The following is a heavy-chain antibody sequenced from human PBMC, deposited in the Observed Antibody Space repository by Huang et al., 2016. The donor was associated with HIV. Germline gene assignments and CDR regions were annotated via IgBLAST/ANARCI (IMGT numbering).Heavy chain of an antibody. D-gene: IGHD3-22*01. CDR3: ARGDYYDSSGYHPGYFDY. CDR1: GFILSNYG. J-gene: IGHJ4*02. V-gene: IGHV3-33*04. Sequence: VQLIESGGGVVQPGKSLRLSCATSGFILSNYGMHWVRQAPGKGLKWVAFIRKDGSKKNYADSVRGRFTVGRDNGNNTLFLQMRSLGVDDTAVYYCARGDYYDSSGYHPGYFDYWGQGILVTVSS. CDR2: IRKDGSKK.